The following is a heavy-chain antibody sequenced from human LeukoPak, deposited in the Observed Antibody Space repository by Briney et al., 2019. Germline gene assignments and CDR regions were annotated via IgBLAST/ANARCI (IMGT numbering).Heavy chain of an antibody. Sequence: QPGGSLRLSCAASGFTFSSYAMSWVRQAPGKGLEWVSSISGSDGSSHYADFVKGRFTISRDNSKNTLHLQMNSLRAEDTAVYYCAKSLGVGGYTRYKGFDQWGQGTLVTVSS. D-gene: IGHD3-16*02. V-gene: IGHV3-23*01. J-gene: IGHJ4*02. CDR1: GFTFSSYA. CDR3: AKSLGVGGYTRYKGFDQ. CDR2: ISGSDGSS.